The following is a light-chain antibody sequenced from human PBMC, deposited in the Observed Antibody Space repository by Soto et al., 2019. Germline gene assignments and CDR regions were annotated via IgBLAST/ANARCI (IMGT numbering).Light chain of an antibody. CDR1: SSNIGSNY. J-gene: IGLJ3*02. CDR2: TND. V-gene: IGLV1-47*02. Sequence: QSVLTQPPSASGTPGQRVTLSCSGSSSNIGSNYVYWYQQLPGTAPKLLIYTNDQRPSGVPDRFSGSKSGTSAYLAISGLRSEDEAEYYCSAWDDSLRGWVFGGGTKVTVL. CDR3: SAWDDSLRGWV.